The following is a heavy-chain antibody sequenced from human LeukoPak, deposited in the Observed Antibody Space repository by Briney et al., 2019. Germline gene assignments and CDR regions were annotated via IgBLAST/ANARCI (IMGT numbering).Heavy chain of an antibody. CDR2: IYYSGST. CDR1: GGSISSGGYY. J-gene: IGHJ4*02. Sequence: SETLSLTCTVSGGSISSGGYYWSWIRQNPGKGLEWIGYIYYSGSTYYNPSLKSRVTISVDTSKNRFSLKLSSVTAADTAVYYCARVGDYPFFDYWGQGTLVTVSS. D-gene: IGHD4-17*01. CDR3: ARVGDYPFFDY. V-gene: IGHV4-31*03.